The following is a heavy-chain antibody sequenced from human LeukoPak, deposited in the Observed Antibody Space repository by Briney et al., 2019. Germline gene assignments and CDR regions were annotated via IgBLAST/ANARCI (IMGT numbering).Heavy chain of an antibody. CDR2: MNPNSGNT. Sequence: GASVKVSCKASGGTFSSYAINWVRQATGQGLEWMGWMNPNSGNTGYAQKFQGRVTMTRNTSISTAYMELSSLRSEDTAVYYCARGSWGYSSSSMDYFDYWGQGTLVTVSS. J-gene: IGHJ4*02. D-gene: IGHD6-6*01. CDR3: ARGSWGYSSSSMDYFDY. CDR1: GGTFSSYA. V-gene: IGHV1-8*02.